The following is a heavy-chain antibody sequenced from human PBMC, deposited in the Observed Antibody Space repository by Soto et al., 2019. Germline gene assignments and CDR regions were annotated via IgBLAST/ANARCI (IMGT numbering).Heavy chain of an antibody. J-gene: IGHJ4*02. V-gene: IGHV4-31*01. Sequence: QVQLQESGPGLVKPSQTLSLTCTVSGGSISSGGYYWSWIRQHPGKGLEWIGYIYYSGSTYYNPSLKSPVTISVDTSKNQFSLKLSSVTAADTAVYYCARERPGRAAAFDYWGQGTLVTVSS. CDR2: IYYSGST. CDR3: ARERPGRAAAFDY. D-gene: IGHD6-13*01. CDR1: GGSISSGGYY.